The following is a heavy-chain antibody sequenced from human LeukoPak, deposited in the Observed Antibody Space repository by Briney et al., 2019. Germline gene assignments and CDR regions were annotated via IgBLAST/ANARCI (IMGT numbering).Heavy chain of an antibody. V-gene: IGHV3-23*01. J-gene: IGHJ4*02. Sequence: GGSLRLSCAASGFTFSSYSMSWVRQAPGKGLEWVSLITGNGGSSYHTDSVKGRFTISRDNSKNTLSLHMSSLRAEDTAVYYCAKGTLGGTSATFDSWGQGTLITVSS. D-gene: IGHD4-23*01. CDR1: GFTFSSYS. CDR2: ITGNGGSS. CDR3: AKGTLGGTSATFDS.